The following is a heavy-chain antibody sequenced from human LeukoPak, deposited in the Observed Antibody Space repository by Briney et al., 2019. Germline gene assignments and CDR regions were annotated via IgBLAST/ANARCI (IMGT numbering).Heavy chain of an antibody. CDR2: ISYTGTT. V-gene: IGHV4-39*01. CDR1: GDSISSSGYY. Sequence: SETRSLTCGVSGDSISSSGYYWAWIRQPPGKGLEWIGSISYTGTTYYNPSLKSRLTISADTSKNQFSLKLTSVTAADTAVYYCARRRIVATIDYWGQGTLVTVSS. CDR3: ARRRIVATIDY. J-gene: IGHJ4*02. D-gene: IGHD5-12*01.